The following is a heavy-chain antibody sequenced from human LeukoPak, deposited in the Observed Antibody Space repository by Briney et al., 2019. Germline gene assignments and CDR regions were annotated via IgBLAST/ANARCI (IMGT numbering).Heavy chain of an antibody. D-gene: IGHD1-26*01. CDR1: GFTFSSYA. CDR3: AKSGRAYRDYFDY. Sequence: GGSLRLSCAASGFTFSSYAMSWVRQAPGKGLEWVSAISGSGGSTYYADSVKGRFTISRDNSKNTLYLQMNSLSAEDTAVYYCAKSGRAYRDYFDYWGQGTLVTVSS. J-gene: IGHJ4*02. V-gene: IGHV3-23*01. CDR2: ISGSGGST.